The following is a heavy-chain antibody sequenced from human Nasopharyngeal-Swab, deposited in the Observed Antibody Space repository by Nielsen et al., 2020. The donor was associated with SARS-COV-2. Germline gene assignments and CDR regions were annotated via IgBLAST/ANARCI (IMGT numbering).Heavy chain of an antibody. Sequence: GESLKISCAASGFTFSSYWMSWVRQAPGKGLEWVANIKQDGSEKYYVDSVKGRFTISRDNAKNSLYLQMNSLRAEDTAVYYCARDLEAAAAGTGYYYVMDVWGQGTTVTVSS. CDR2: IKQDGSEK. V-gene: IGHV3-7*01. J-gene: IGHJ6*02. CDR1: GFTFSSYW. CDR3: ARDLEAAAAGTGYYYVMDV. D-gene: IGHD6-13*01.